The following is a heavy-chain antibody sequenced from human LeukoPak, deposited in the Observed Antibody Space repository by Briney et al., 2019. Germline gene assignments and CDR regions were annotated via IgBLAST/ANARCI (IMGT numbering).Heavy chain of an antibody. Sequence: GGSLRLSCAASGFPFNIYAMHCVRHAPGRGVEWVAVISYDVSNKYYADSVKGRFTISRDNSKNTLYLQMNSLRAEGTAVYYCARDRVPGMVRGNWFDPWGQGTLVTVSS. D-gene: IGHD3-10*01. CDR1: GFPFNIYA. J-gene: IGHJ5*02. V-gene: IGHV3-30*04. CDR3: ARDRVPGMVRGNWFDP. CDR2: ISYDVSNK.